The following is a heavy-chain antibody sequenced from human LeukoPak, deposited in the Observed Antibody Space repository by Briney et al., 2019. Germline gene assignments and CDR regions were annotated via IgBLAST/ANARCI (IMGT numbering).Heavy chain of an antibody. Sequence: GGSLRLSCAASGFTFSKYWMSWVRQAPGKGLEWVANINQDASKKYNGDSMKGRSTISRDNPDNSVFLQMNSLRAEDTAVYYCARDGSPDYYGSGSYNYWGQGTLVTVSS. J-gene: IGHJ4*02. D-gene: IGHD3-10*01. V-gene: IGHV3-7*01. CDR3: ARDGSPDYYGSGSYNY. CDR1: GFTFSKYW. CDR2: INQDASKK.